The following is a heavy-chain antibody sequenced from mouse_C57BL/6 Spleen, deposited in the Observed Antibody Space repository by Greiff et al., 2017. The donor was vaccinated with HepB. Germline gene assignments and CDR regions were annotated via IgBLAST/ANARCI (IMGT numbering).Heavy chain of an antibody. V-gene: IGHV1-55*01. CDR3: AREYYARGYFDV. D-gene: IGHD1-1*01. J-gene: IGHJ1*03. Sequence: QVQLQQPGAELVKPGASVKMSCKASGYTFTSYWITWVKQRPGQGLEWIGDIYPGSGSTNYNEKFKSKATLTVDTSSSTAYMQLSSLTSEDSAVYYCAREYYARGYFDVWGTGTTVTVSS. CDR1: GYTFTSYW. CDR2: IYPGSGST.